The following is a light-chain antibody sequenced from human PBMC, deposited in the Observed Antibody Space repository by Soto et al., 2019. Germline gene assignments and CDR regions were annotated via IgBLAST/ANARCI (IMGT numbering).Light chain of an antibody. CDR1: QSVSSY. Sequence: EIVMTQSPATLSVSPGERATLSCRASQSVSSYLAWYQQKPGLPPRLLIYDASTRATGIPDRFSGSGSGTDFTLTISYLQSADFAVYYCQQYSNWPPLYTFSRRTKLEIK. CDR3: QQYSNWPPLYT. V-gene: IGKV3-15*01. CDR2: DAS. J-gene: IGKJ2*01.